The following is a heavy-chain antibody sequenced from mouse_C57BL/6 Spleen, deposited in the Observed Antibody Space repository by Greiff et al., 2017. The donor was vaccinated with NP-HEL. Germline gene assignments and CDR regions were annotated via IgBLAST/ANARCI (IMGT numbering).Heavy chain of an antibody. CDR3: ARGLGRFAY. J-gene: IGHJ3*01. D-gene: IGHD4-1*01. CDR1: GYSFTGYY. CDR2: INPSTGGT. Sequence: VQLQQSGPELVKPGASVKISCKASGYSFTGYYMNWVKQSPEKSLEWIGEINPSTGGTTYNQKFKAKATLTVDKSSSTAYMQRKSLTSEDSAVYYCARGLGRFAYWGQGTLVTVSA. V-gene: IGHV1-42*01.